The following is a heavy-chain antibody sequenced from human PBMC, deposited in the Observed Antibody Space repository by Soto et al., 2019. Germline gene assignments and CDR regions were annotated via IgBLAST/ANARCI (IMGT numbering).Heavy chain of an antibody. D-gene: IGHD3-10*01. CDR1: GFSVSWNY. V-gene: IGHV3-53*01. Sequence: SGGSLRLSCAASGFSVSWNYMSWVRQAPGKGLEWVSVLYSDGSTYYADSVKGRFTISRDNSKNTLFLQMNSLRAEDTAVYYCARGGYYGSDRGWFDPWGQGTLVTVSS. J-gene: IGHJ5*02. CDR2: LYSDGST. CDR3: ARGGYYGSDRGWFDP.